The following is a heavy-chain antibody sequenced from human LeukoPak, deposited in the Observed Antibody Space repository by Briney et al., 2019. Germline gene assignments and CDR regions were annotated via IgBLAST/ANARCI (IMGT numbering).Heavy chain of an antibody. CDR1: GLTFSSDA. CDR2: ISGSGGST. CDR3: ARDATAAGWGSAFDS. D-gene: IGHD6-25*01. V-gene: IGHV3-23*01. J-gene: IGHJ4*02. Sequence: GGSLRLSCEASGLTFSSDAMSWVRQAPGKGLEWVSTISGSGGSTYYTDSVKGRFTISRDNSKNTVFLHMSSLRVDDTALYFCARDATAAGWGSAFDSWGQGTVVTVSA.